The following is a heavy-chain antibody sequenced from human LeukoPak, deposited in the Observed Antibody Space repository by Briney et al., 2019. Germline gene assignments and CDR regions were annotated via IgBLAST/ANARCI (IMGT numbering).Heavy chain of an antibody. CDR1: GFSVSNNY. CDR2: ISYDGSNK. Sequence: GGSLRLSCAVSGFSVSNNYMNWVRQAPGKGLEWVAVISYDGSNKYYADSVKGRFTISRDNSKNTLYLQMNSLRAEDTAVYYCAKDQYYYDSSGFDYWGQGTLVTVSS. J-gene: IGHJ4*02. CDR3: AKDQYYYDSSGFDY. V-gene: IGHV3-30*18. D-gene: IGHD3-22*01.